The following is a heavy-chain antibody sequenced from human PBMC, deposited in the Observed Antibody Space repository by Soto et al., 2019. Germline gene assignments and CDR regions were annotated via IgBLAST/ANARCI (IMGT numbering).Heavy chain of an antibody. D-gene: IGHD3-10*01. J-gene: IGHJ6*02. V-gene: IGHV1-3*01. CDR2: ISGGNDNI. Sequence: QVQLVQSGAEVKEPGASVNLSCKASGYTFTTYPMHWVRQAPGQRLEWMGWISGGNDNIEYSQKFQGRVTFTRDTXAXXANLELSSLRAEATAVYYCARGVMVRGLNYYAMDVWGQGTTVTVSS. CDR3: ARGVMVRGLNYYAMDV. CDR1: GYTFTTYP.